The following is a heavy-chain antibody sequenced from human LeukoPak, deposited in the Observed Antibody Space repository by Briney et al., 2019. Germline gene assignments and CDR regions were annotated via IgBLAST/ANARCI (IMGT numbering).Heavy chain of an antibody. CDR3: AREDYYYASGF. D-gene: IGHD3-10*01. Sequence: PGGSLRLSCAASRFTFSDYYMSWVRQAPGKGLEWVSYISGSGSTIYYSDSVKGRFTFSRDNAKNSLYLQMNSLRAEDTAIYFCAREDYYYASGFWGQGTLVTVSS. J-gene: IGHJ4*02. CDR2: ISGSGSTI. CDR1: RFTFSDYY. V-gene: IGHV3-11*04.